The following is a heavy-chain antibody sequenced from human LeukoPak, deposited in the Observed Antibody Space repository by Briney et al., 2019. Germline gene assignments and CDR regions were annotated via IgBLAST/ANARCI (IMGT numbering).Heavy chain of an antibody. J-gene: IGHJ4*02. V-gene: IGHV1-2*02. CDR3: AREGPIVGATHLVDY. D-gene: IGHD1-26*01. Sequence: ASVKVSCKASGYTFTDYYVHGGRQAPGQGLEWRVWINPNSGGTNYAQKFQGRVTMTRDTSISTAYMELSRLRSDDTAVYYCAREGPIVGATHLVDYWGQGTLVTVSS. CDR2: INPNSGGT. CDR1: GYTFTDYY.